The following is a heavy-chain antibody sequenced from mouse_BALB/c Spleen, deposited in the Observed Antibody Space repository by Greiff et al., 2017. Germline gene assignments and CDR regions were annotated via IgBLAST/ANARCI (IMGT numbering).Heavy chain of an antibody. D-gene: IGHD2-2*01. J-gene: IGHJ1*01. CDR3: ARGGGLRPYWYFDV. CDR2: ISSGGST. V-gene: IGHV5-6-5*01. CDR1: GFTFSSYA. Sequence: EGMLVESGGGLVKPGGSLKLSCAASGFTFSSYAMSWVRQTPEKRLEWVASISSGGSTYYPDSVKGRFTISRDNARNILYLQMSSLRSEDTAMYYCARGGGLRPYWYFDVWGAGTTVTVSS.